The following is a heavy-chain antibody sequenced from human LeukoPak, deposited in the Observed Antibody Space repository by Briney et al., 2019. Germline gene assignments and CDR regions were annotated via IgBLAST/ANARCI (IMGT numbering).Heavy chain of an antibody. D-gene: IGHD3-10*01. CDR2: ISGSGGST. J-gene: IGHJ4*02. V-gene: IGHV3-23*01. Sequence: GGSLRLSCAASGFTFSSYAMSWVRQAPGKGLEWVSAISGSGGSTYYADSVKGRFTISRDNSKNTLYLQMNSLRAEDTAVYYCAKETYYYGSGSYYIPSPFDYWGQGTLVTVSS. CDR1: GFTFSSYA. CDR3: AKETYYYGSGSYYIPSPFDY.